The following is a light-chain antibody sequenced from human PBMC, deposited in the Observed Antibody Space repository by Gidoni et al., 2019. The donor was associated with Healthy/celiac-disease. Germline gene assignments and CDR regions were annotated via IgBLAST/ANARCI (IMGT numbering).Light chain of an antibody. CDR1: QSLLHSNGYNY. CDR2: LGS. J-gene: IGKJ2*01. Sequence: DIVMTQSPLSLPVTPGEPASISCRSSQSLLHSNGYNYLDWYLQKSGQSPQLLIYLGSNRASGVPDRFSGSGSGKDFTLKISRVEAEDVGVYYCMQALQTRYTFGQGTKLEIK. V-gene: IGKV2-28*01. CDR3: MQALQTRYT.